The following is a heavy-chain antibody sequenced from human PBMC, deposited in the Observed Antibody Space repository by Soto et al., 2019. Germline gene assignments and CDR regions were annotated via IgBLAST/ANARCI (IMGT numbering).Heavy chain of an antibody. D-gene: IGHD2-15*01. Sequence: QVQLQESGPGLVKPSQTLSLTCTVSGGSISSGDYYWSWIRQPPGKGLEWIGYIYYSGSTYYNPSLKXGXTXSLXTSKNQFSLKLSSVTAADTAVYYCARARGARYFDYWGQGTLVTVSS. CDR3: ARARGARYFDY. V-gene: IGHV4-30-4*01. J-gene: IGHJ4*02. CDR2: IYYSGST. CDR1: GGSISSGDYY.